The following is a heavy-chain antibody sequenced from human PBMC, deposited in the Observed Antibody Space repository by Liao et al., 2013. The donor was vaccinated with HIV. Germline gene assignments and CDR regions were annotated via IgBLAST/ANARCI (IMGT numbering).Heavy chain of an antibody. Sequence: QLQLQESGPGLVKPSETLSLTCTVSGGSISSSSYYWGWIRQPPGKGLEWIGSIYSSGSTYYNPSLKSRVTISVDTSKNQFSLKLSSVTAADTAVYYCARDLTYYYDSSGKNDYWGQGTLVTVSS. J-gene: IGHJ4*02. CDR1: GGSISSSSYY. D-gene: IGHD3-22*01. CDR2: IYSSGST. CDR3: ARDLTYYYDSSGKNDY. V-gene: IGHV4-39*07.